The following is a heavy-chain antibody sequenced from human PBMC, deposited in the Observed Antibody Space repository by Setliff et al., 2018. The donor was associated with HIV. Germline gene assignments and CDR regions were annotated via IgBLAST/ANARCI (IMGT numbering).Heavy chain of an antibody. D-gene: IGHD5-12*01. Sequence: SVKVSCKASGGIFNTYGMNWVRQAPGQGLEWMGGIIPIARAPNSVRGRFTVSRDNSKNTLFLQMTSLRAEDTAVYYCANQRRATDYWGQGTLVTVSS. CDR3: ANQRRATDY. V-gene: IGHV1-69*05. CDR1: GGIFNTYG. CDR2: IIPIARAP. J-gene: IGHJ4*02.